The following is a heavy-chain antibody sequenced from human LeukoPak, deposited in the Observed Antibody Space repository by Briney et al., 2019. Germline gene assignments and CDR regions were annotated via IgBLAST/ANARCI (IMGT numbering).Heavy chain of an antibody. CDR3: ARGSIAVAATYDY. V-gene: IGHV3-11*06. CDR1: GFTFSDYY. J-gene: IGHJ4*02. Sequence: PGGSLRLSCAASGFTFSDYYMSWIRQAPGKGLEWVSYISSSSSYTNYADSVKGRFTISRDNAKNSLYLQMNSLRAEDTAVYYCARGSIAVAATYDYWGQGILVTVSS. CDR2: ISSSSSYT. D-gene: IGHD6-19*01.